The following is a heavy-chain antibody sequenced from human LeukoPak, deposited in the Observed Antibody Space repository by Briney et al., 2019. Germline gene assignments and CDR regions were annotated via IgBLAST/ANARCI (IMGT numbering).Heavy chain of an antibody. CDR2: FDPEDGET. D-gene: IGHD4-17*01. J-gene: IGHJ5*02. CDR3: ATVSHTDYGDYWFDP. Sequence: GASVKVSCKVSGYTLTELSMHWVRQAPGKGPEWMGGFDPEDGETIYAQKFQGRVTMTEDTSTDTAYMELSSLRSEDTAVYYCATVSHTDYGDYWFDPWGQGTLVTVSS. V-gene: IGHV1-24*01. CDR1: GYTLTELS.